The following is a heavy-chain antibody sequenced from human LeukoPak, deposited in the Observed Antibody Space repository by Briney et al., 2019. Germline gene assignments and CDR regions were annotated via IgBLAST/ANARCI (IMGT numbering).Heavy chain of an antibody. Sequence: TSGGSLRLSCAASGFTFSSYSMNWVRQPPGKGLEWIGSIYYSGSTYYNPSLKSRVTISVDTSKNQFSLKLSSVTAADTAVYYCARHDPGLGTLQFDYWGQGTLVTVSS. J-gene: IGHJ4*02. CDR3: ARHDPGLGTLQFDY. CDR1: GFTFSSYSMN. D-gene: IGHD7-27*01. CDR2: IYYSGST. V-gene: IGHV4-39*01.